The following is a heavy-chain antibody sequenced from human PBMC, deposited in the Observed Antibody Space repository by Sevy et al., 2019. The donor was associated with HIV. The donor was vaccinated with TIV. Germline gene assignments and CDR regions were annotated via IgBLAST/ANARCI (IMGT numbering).Heavy chain of an antibody. CDR1: GFIFSNYA. CDR3: ARDSNSGYYYYYGMDV. Sequence: GGSLRLSCAASGFIFSNYAMHWVRQAPGKGLEWVAVISYEGINNYYADSVKGRFTISGDNSKNTLYVQMNSLRAEDTAVYYWARDSNSGYYYYYGMDVWGQGTTVTVSS. J-gene: IGHJ6*02. CDR2: ISYEGINN. V-gene: IGHV3-30-3*01. D-gene: IGHD1-26*01.